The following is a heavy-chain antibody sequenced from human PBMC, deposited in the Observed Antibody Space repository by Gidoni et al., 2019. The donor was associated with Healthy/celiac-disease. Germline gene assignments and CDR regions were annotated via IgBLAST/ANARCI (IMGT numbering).Heavy chain of an antibody. CDR3: TRATHNGFWSGYPNWFDP. D-gene: IGHD3-3*01. J-gene: IGHJ5*02. Sequence: TEYAASVKGRFTISRDDSKSIAYLQMNSLKTEDTAVYYCTRATHNGFWSGYPNWFDPWGQGTLVTVSS. CDR2: T. V-gene: IGHV3-49*02.